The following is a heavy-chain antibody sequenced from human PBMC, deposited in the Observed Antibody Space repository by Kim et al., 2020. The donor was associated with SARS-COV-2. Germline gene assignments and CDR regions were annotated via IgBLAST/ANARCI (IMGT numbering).Heavy chain of an antibody. J-gene: IGHJ3*02. CDR3: ARNRSDDAFDI. V-gene: IGHV1-18*01. CDR1: GYTFNNYD. Sequence: ASVKVSCTASGYTFNNYDINWVRQVPGQGLEWVGWISTNNGNTNYDQKFQGRVTMTTDTSTSTAYMELRSLRSDDAAVYYCARNRSDDAFDIWGQGTMV. CDR2: ISTNNGNT.